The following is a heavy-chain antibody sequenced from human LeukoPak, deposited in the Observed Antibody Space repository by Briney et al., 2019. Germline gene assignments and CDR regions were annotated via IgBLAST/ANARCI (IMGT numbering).Heavy chain of an antibody. Sequence: ASVKVSCKTSGYTFTDYYVNWVRQAPGQGLEWMGWINPNSGGTNFAQKFQGRVTMTRDTSISTAYMELRRLTSDDTAVYYCARVRYYDGSAYYSWFDPWGQGTLVTVSS. CDR3: ARVRYYDGSAYYSWFDP. CDR2: INPNSGGT. V-gene: IGHV1-2*02. CDR1: GYTFTDYY. D-gene: IGHD3-22*01. J-gene: IGHJ5*02.